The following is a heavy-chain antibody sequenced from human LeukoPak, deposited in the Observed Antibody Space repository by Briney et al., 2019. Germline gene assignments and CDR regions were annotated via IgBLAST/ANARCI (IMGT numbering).Heavy chain of an antibody. CDR1: GFTFSSYA. D-gene: IGHD3-9*01. V-gene: IGHV3-23*01. J-gene: IGHJ4*02. CDR2: ISGSGGST. CDR3: AKFPHDNDDYFDY. Sequence: GGSLRLSCAASGFTFSSYAMSWVRHAPGKGLEWVSAISGSGGSTYYADSVKGRYTISRDNSKSTLYLQMNSLRAEDTAVYYCAKFPHDNDDYFDYWGQGTLVTVSS.